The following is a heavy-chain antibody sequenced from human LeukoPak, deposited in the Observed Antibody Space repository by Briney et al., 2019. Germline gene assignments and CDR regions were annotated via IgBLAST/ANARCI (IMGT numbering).Heavy chain of an antibody. J-gene: IGHJ5*02. CDR3: ARPTPSGSYLNWFDP. CDR2: IYTSGST. CDR1: GDSISSYY. V-gene: IGHV4-4*07. D-gene: IGHD1-26*01. Sequence: TPSETLSLTCTVSGDSISSYYWSWIRQPAGKGLEWIGRIYTSGSTYYNPSLKSRVTISVDTSKNQFSLKLNSVTAADTAVYYCARPTPSGSYLNWFDPWGQGTLVTVSS.